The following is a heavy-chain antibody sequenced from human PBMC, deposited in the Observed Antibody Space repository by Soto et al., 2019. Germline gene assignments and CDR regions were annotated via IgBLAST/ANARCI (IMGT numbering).Heavy chain of an antibody. J-gene: IGHJ5*02. CDR2: ISSSGYI. D-gene: IGHD3-22*01. V-gene: IGHV3-11*04. CDR1: GFTFSDYY. CDR3: ARDGYYDSGGYPDWFDT. Sequence: PGGSLRLSCAASGFTFSDYYMSWIRQAPGKGLEWVSYISSSGYIYYADSVKGRFTISRDNAKNSLYLQMSSLRAEDTAVYYCARDGYYDSGGYPDWFDTWGQGTLVTVSS.